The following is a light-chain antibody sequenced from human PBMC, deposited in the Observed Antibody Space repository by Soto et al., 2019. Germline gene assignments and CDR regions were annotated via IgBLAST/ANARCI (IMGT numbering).Light chain of an antibody. CDR3: QQSYSTPIA. CDR2: AAP. V-gene: IGKV1-39*01. CDR1: QSISSY. J-gene: IGKJ5*01. Sequence: DIQMTQSPSSLSASVGDRVTITCRASQSISSYLTWHQQKPGKAPKLLIYAAPSLQSGVPSRFSGSGSGTDFTLTISCLQPEDFAIYYCQQSYSTPIAFGRGTRLVI.